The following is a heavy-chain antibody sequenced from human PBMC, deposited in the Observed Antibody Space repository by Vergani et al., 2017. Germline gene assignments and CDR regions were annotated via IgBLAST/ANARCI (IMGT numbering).Heavy chain of an antibody. Sequence: VQLQQWGAGLLKPSETLSLTCAVYGGSFSGYYWSWIRQPPGKGLEWVSAISGSGGSTYYADSVKGRFTISRDNSKNTLYLQMNSLRAEDTAVYYCAKDGYSSGWPYYFDYWGQGTLVTVSS. D-gene: IGHD6-19*01. J-gene: IGHJ4*02. CDR3: AKDGYSSGWPYYFDY. CDR1: GGSFSGYY. V-gene: IGHV3-23*01. CDR2: ISGSGGST.